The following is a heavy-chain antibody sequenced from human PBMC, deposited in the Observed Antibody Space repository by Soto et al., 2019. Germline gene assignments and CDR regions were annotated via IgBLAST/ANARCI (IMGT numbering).Heavy chain of an antibody. V-gene: IGHV3-23*01. D-gene: IGHD2-21*02. CDR2: IHGGGNSA. CDR1: GFTFSGYA. J-gene: IGHJ4*02. CDR3: AKNRGQVTASWHFEY. Sequence: EVQLLESGGDLVQPGRSLRLSCAASGFTFSGYAMSWVRQAPGKGLEWVSVIHGGGNSAYYADSVKGRFTISRDNSKSTLYLQMSSLRGEDTAVYYCAKNRGQVTASWHFEYLGQGAMLTVSS.